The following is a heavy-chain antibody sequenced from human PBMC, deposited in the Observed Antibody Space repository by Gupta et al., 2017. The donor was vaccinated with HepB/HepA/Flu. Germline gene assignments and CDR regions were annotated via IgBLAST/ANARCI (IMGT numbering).Heavy chain of an antibody. CDR3: SRGPPLYTTSYYYYGLDV. D-gene: IGHD1-26*01. J-gene: IGHJ6*02. Sequence: EVQLVGSGGSLVQPGGSLRLSCAASGFYFRDYLIDWVSHAPGTGLEWVDRTKYKANTYPTQYAASVGGRFTISGDDAVNTLYLQMNSLKTEDPAVYYCSRGPPLYTTSYYYYGLDVWGQGTTVTVSS. CDR1: GFYFRDYL. CDR2: TKYKANTYPT. V-gene: IGHV3-72*01.